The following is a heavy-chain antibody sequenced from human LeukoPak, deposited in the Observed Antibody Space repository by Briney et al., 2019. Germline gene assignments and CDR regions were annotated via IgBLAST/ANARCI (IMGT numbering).Heavy chain of an antibody. V-gene: IGHV4-59*01. Sequence: SETLSLTCTVSGGSISSYYWSWIRQPPGKGLEWIGYIYYSGSTNYNPSLKSRVTISVDTSKNQFSLKLSSVTAADTAVYYCARGTRILEDYYGMDVWGQGTTVTVSS. J-gene: IGHJ6*02. CDR1: GGSISSYY. D-gene: IGHD3-3*01. CDR3: ARGTRILEDYYGMDV. CDR2: IYYSGST.